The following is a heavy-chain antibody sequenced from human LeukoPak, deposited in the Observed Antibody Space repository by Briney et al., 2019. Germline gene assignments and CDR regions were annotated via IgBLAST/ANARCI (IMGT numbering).Heavy chain of an antibody. CDR3: ARLKWELFEYYFDY. V-gene: IGHV1-2*02. CDR1: GYTFTGYY. Sequence: ASVNVSCKASGYTFTGYYMHWVRQAPGQGLEWMGWINPNSGGTNYAQRFQGRVTMTRDTSISTAYMELSRLRSDDTAVYYCARLKWELFEYYFDYWGQGTLVTVSS. D-gene: IGHD1-26*01. CDR2: INPNSGGT. J-gene: IGHJ4*02.